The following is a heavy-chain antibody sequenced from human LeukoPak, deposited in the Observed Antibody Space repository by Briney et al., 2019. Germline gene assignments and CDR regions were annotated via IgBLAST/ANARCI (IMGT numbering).Heavy chain of an antibody. J-gene: IGHJ4*02. V-gene: IGHV4-34*01. D-gene: IGHD2/OR15-2a*01. CDR1: GGSFSGYY. CDR3: ARGIPGRSIDY. Sequence: PSETLSLTCAVYGGSFSGYYWSWLRQPPGKGLEWIGEIHHSGSTNYNPSLRSRVTIPVDKSKNQFSLKVRSVTAADTAVYYCARGIPGRSIDYWGQGTLVTVSS. CDR2: IHHSGST.